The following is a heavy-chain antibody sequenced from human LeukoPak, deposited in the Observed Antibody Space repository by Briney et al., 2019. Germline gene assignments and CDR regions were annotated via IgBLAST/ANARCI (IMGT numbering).Heavy chain of an antibody. J-gene: IGHJ6*02. CDR1: GYSFTSYW. CDR3: ARHKVVVPAARPNYYYYGMDV. Sequence: GESLKISCKGSGYSFTSYWIGWVRQMPGKGLEWMGIIYPGDSDTRYSPSFQGQVTISADKSISTAYLQWSSLEASDTAMYYCARHKVVVPAARPNYYYYGMDVWGQGTTVTVSS. V-gene: IGHV5-51*01. CDR2: IYPGDSDT. D-gene: IGHD2-2*01.